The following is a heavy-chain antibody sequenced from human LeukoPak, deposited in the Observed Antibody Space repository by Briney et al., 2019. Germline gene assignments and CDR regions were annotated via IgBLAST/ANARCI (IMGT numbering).Heavy chain of an antibody. J-gene: IGHJ4*02. CDR3: ARGYDTDIGDY. CDR1: GFPFSTYT. D-gene: IGHD3-22*01. Sequence: GGSLRLSCAASGFPFSTYTINWVCQAPGKGLEWVSYIGCSSSTIYYADSVKGRFTISRDNSKNTLYLQMNGLRAEDTAVYYCARGYDTDIGDYWGQGTLVTVSS. V-gene: IGHV3-48*01. CDR2: IGCSSSTI.